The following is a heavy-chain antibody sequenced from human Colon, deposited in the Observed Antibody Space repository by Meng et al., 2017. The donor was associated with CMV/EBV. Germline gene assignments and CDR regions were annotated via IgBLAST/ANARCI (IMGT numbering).Heavy chain of an antibody. CDR3: VRDKSVLLWFGDTDAAMDV. CDR1: GCMFSRDR. V-gene: IGHV3-21*01. Sequence: GGSLRLSCAASGCMFSRDRMAWVRQAPGKGLEWVSSISGDSSYKYYSDSLKGRFAISRDNAKNSLYLQINSVSAEDTAVYYCVRDKSVLLWFGDTDAAMDVWGQGTTVTVSS. D-gene: IGHD3-10*01. CDR2: ISGDSSYK. J-gene: IGHJ6*02.